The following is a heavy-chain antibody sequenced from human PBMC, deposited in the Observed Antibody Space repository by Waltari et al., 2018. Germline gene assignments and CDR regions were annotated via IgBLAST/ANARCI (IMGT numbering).Heavy chain of an antibody. V-gene: IGHV4-59*01. CDR3: ARGGYDFWSGYMPYYFDY. D-gene: IGHD3-3*01. CDR2: IYYSGRT. J-gene: IGHJ4*02. CDR1: GGSISSYY. Sequence: QVQLQESGPGLVKPSETLSLTCTVSGGSISSYYWSWIRQPPGKGLEWIGYIYYSGRTNYNPSLKSRVTISVDTSKNQFSLKLSSVTAADTAVYYCARGGYDFWSGYMPYYFDYWGQGTLVTVSS.